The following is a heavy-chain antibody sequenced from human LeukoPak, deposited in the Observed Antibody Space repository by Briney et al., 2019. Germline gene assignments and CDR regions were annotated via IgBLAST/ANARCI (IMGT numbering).Heavy chain of an antibody. Sequence: GGSLRLSCAASGFTFSSYAMSWVRQAPGKGLEWVSAITDGGDTTYYADSGKGRFTISRDNYKDTLYLQMNTLRAEDTAVYYCAKRSRDRSGWFDYWGQGTLVTVSS. V-gene: IGHV3-23*01. CDR3: AKRSRDRSGWFDY. D-gene: IGHD6-19*01. CDR1: GFTFSSYA. J-gene: IGHJ4*02. CDR2: ITDGGDTT.